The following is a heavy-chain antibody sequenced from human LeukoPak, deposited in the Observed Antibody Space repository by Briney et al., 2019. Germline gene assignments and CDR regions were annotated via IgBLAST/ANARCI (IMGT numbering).Heavy chain of an antibody. Sequence: ASVKVSCKASGYTFTSYGISWVRQAPGQGLEWMGWISAYNGNTNYAQKLQGRVTMTTDTSTSTACMELRSLRSDDTAVYYCARDVVLRYFDWLYPDAFDIWGQGTMVTVSS. D-gene: IGHD3-9*01. J-gene: IGHJ3*02. V-gene: IGHV1-18*01. CDR1: GYTFTSYG. CDR2: ISAYNGNT. CDR3: ARDVVLRYFDWLYPDAFDI.